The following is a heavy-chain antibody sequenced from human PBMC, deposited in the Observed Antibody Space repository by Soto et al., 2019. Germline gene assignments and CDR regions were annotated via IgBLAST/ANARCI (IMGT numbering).Heavy chain of an antibody. V-gene: IGHV4-34*01. CDR1: GGSFSGYY. CDR2: INHSGST. Sequence: SETLSLTCAVYGGSFSGYYWSWIRQPPGKGLEWIGEINHSGSTNYNPSLKSRVTISVDTSKNQFSLKLSSVTAADTAVYYCARAVRYFDWLFPYYYYYGMDVWGQGTKVTVSS. CDR3: ARAVRYFDWLFPYYYYYGMDV. J-gene: IGHJ6*02. D-gene: IGHD3-9*01.